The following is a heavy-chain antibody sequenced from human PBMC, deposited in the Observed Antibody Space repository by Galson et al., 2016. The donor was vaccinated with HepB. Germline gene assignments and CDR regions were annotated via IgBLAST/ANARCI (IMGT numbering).Heavy chain of an antibody. D-gene: IGHD5-18*01. CDR1: GFTFSKYA. J-gene: IGHJ4*02. CDR3: AKGWMQLWLGRYFDY. CDR2: ISDTGGNT. V-gene: IGHV3-23*01. Sequence: SLRLSCAASGFTFSKYAMNWVRQAPGKGLEWVSGISDTGGNTYYADSVKGHFIISRDNSKDTLYLQMSGLRAEDTAIYYCAKGWMQLWLGRYFDYWGQGTLVTVSS.